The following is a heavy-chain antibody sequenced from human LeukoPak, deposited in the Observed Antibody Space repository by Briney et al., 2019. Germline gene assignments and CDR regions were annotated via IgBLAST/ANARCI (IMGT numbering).Heavy chain of an antibody. J-gene: IGHJ4*02. CDR3: AKDLPKALAGTYFDY. V-gene: IGHV3-23*01. CDR1: GFTFSSYG. CDR2: IGGGGKT. D-gene: IGHD6-19*01. Sequence: GGSLRLSCAASGFTFSSYGMSWVRQAPGKGLKWVASIGGGGKTYYADSVKGRFTISRDNSKNTVDLQMSSLGADDTALYYCAKDLPKALAGTYFDYWGLGTLVTVSS.